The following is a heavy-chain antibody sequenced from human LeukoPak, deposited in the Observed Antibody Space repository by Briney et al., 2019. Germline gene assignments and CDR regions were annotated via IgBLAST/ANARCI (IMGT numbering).Heavy chain of an antibody. CDR3: ATSRTFDY. CDR1: GFTSSSYW. V-gene: IGHV3-7*01. Sequence: GGSLRLSCAASGFTSSSYWMSWVRQAPGKGLEWVANIKQDGSEKYYVDSVKGRFTISRDNAKNSLYLQMNSLRVEDTAVYYCATSRTFDYWGQGTLLTVSS. D-gene: IGHD3/OR15-3a*01. J-gene: IGHJ4*02. CDR2: IKQDGSEK.